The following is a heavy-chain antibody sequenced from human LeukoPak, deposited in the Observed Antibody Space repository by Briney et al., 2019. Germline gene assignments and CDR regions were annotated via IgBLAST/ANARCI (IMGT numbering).Heavy chain of an antibody. D-gene: IGHD3-22*01. V-gene: IGHV4-59*01. CDR3: ARAGGYDSSGYYPYYFDY. Sequence: SQTLSLTCTVSGGSISSYYWSWIRQPPGKGREWVGYIYYSGSTNYNPSLKSRATISVDTSKNQFSLKLSSVTAADTAVYYCARAGGYDSSGYYPYYFDYWGQGTLVTVSS. CDR2: IYYSGST. CDR1: GGSISSYY. J-gene: IGHJ4*02.